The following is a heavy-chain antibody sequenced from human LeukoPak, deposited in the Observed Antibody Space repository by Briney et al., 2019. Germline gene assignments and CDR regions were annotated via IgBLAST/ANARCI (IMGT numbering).Heavy chain of an antibody. CDR3: ARDGYCTNGVCSHYYKSFDY. CDR2: INSDGSST. CDR1: GFTFSSYW. Sequence: PGGSLRLSCAASGFTFSSYWMHWVRQAPGKGLVWVSRINSDGSSTSYADSVKGRFTISRDNAKNTLYLQMNSLRAEDTAVYYCARDGYCTNGVCSHYYKSFDYWGQGTLVTVSS. J-gene: IGHJ4*02. D-gene: IGHD2-8*01. V-gene: IGHV3-74*01.